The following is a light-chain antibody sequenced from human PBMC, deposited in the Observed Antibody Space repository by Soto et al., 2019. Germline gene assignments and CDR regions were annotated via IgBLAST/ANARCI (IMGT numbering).Light chain of an antibody. Sequence: QSALTQPPSASGSPGQSVTISCTGSSSDVGGYNYVSWYQQFPDKAPQIIIYEVNKRPSGVPDRFSGFKSGNTASLTVSGLQAEDAADYYCSSFASSNTVIFGGGTKLTVL. V-gene: IGLV2-8*01. CDR3: SSFASSNTVI. CDR1: SSDVGGYNY. J-gene: IGLJ2*01. CDR2: EVN.